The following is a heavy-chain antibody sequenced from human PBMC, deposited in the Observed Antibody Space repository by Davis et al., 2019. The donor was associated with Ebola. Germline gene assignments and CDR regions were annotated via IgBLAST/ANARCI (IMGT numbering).Heavy chain of an antibody. Sequence: SVTVSCKASGYIFTSNDINWVRQATGQGLEWMGWITPFNGNTNYAQKFQDRVTITSDRSMSTAYMELSSLRSEDTAMYYCASAGLSGYDSFGMDVWGQGTTVTVSS. CDR2: ITPFNGNT. CDR1: GYIFTSND. V-gene: IGHV1-45*02. CDR3: ASAGLSGYDSFGMDV. D-gene: IGHD5-12*01. J-gene: IGHJ6*02.